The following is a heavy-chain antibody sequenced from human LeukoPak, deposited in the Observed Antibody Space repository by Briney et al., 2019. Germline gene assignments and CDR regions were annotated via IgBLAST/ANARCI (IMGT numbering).Heavy chain of an antibody. D-gene: IGHD5/OR15-5a*01. CDR1: GFTFSSYA. CDR2: ISGSGGST. J-gene: IGHJ4*02. CDR3: AQDYRLEVYVYYFDY. Sequence: GGSLRLSCAASGFTFSSYAMSWVRQAPGKGLEWVSAISGSGGSTYYADSVKGRFTISRDNSKNTLYLQMNSLRAEDTAVYYCAQDYRLEVYVYYFDYWGQGTLVTVSS. V-gene: IGHV3-23*01.